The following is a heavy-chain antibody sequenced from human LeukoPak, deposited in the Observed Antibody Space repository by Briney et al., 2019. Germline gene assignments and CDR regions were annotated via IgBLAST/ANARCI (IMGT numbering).Heavy chain of an antibody. CDR3: ARGYYDSSGYYYAGGKYYFDY. CDR2: ISAYNGNT. Sequence: GASVKVSCKASGYTFTSYGISWVRQAPGQGLEWMGWISAYNGNTNYAQKLQGRVTMTTDTSTSTAYMELRSLRSDDTAVYYCARGYYDSSGYYYAGGKYYFDYWGQGTLVTVSS. V-gene: IGHV1-18*01. CDR1: GYTFTSYG. D-gene: IGHD3-22*01. J-gene: IGHJ4*02.